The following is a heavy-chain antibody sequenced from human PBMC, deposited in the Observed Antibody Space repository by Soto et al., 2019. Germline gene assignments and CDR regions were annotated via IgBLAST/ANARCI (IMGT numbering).Heavy chain of an antibody. CDR2: ISSSSSYT. J-gene: IGHJ4*02. V-gene: IGHV3-11*03. CDR1: GFTFSDYY. CDR3: ARSYSGYDGGFDY. D-gene: IGHD5-12*01. Sequence: GGSLRLSCAASGFTFSDYYMGWIRQAPGKGLEWVSYISSSSSYTNYADSVKGRFTISRDNAKNSLYLQMNSLRAEDTAVYYCARSYSGYDGGFDYWGQGTLVTVSS.